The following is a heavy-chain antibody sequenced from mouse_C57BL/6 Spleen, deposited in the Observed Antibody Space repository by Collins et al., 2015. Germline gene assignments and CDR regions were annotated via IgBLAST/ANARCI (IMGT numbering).Heavy chain of an antibody. Sequence: DVQLQESGPGLVKPSQSLSLTCSVTGYSITGGYYWNWIRQFPGNKLEWMGYISYDGSNDCNPSLKNRISITRDTSKNQFFLKLNSVTTEDTATYYCAWGTITTAMDYWGQGTSVTVPS. CDR3: AWGTITTAMDY. CDR2: ISYDGSN. V-gene: IGHV3-6*02. D-gene: IGHD2-4*01. J-gene: IGHJ4*01. CDR1: GYSITGGYY.